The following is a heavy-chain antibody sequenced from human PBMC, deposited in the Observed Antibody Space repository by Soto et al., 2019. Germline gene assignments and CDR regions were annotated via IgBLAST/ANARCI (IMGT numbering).Heavy chain of an antibody. V-gene: IGHV3-15*01. CDR1: GFTFSNAW. J-gene: IGHJ4*02. D-gene: IGHD6-19*01. Sequence: GGSLRLSCAASGFTFSNAWMSWVRQAPGKGLEWVGRIKSKTDGGTTDYAAPVKGRFTISRDDSKNTLYLQMNSLKTEDTAVYYCITRYSSGWYERYFDYWGQGTLVTVSS. CDR3: ITRYSSGWYERYFDY. CDR2: IKSKTDGGTT.